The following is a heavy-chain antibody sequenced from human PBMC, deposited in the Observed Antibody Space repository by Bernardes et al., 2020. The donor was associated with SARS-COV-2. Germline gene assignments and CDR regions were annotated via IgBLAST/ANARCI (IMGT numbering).Heavy chain of an antibody. J-gene: IGHJ6*02. CDR2: IYSGGST. Sequence: GSLRLSCAGSGFDVRSDYISWVRQAPGKGLEWVSLIYSGGSTFYADSVKGRFTIPRDTSENTVYLQMNSLRADDTAVYYCARENFWNGYSPMDVWGQGTTVTVSS. CDR1: GFDVRSDY. CDR3: ARENFWNGYSPMDV. V-gene: IGHV3-53*01. D-gene: IGHD3-3*01.